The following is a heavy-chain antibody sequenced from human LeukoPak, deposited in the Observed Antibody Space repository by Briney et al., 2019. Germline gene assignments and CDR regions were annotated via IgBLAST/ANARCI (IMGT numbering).Heavy chain of an antibody. D-gene: IGHD6-19*01. J-gene: IGHJ4*02. CDR1: GFTFTSYA. V-gene: IGHV3-30*15. CDR2: ISDDGSRK. Sequence: GGSLRLSCAASGFTFTSYAMHWVRQAPGKGLEWGAVISDDGSRKHYADFLEGRITIPRDNTKNTVSLQMSSLRTEDTAVYFCAREQSGDGWSGFYYCGQRALVSVSS. CDR3: AREQSGDGWSGFYY.